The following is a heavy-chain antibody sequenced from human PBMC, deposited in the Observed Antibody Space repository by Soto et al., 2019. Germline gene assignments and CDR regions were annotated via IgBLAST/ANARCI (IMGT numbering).Heavy chain of an antibody. J-gene: IGHJ6*03. CDR2: IYSGGDT. CDR1: GVSVSNNY. D-gene: IGHD3-16*01. V-gene: IGHV3-66*01. Sequence: GGSLRLSCAASGVSVSNNYMSWVRQAPGKGLEWVSVIYSGGDTYYADSVKGRFTISRDNSKNTLYLQMNSLRAEDTAVYYCARERTLRENHHKYMVVWGTGITGTVSS. CDR3: ARERTLRENHHKYMVV.